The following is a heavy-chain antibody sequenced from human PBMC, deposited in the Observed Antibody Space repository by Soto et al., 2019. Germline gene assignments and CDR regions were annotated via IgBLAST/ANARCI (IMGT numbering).Heavy chain of an antibody. CDR1: GLNFNGYT. CDR2: IGDTGSST. D-gene: IGHD6-13*01. Sequence: GGSLRLSCATSGLNFNGYTMSWVRQAPGKGLEWVSAIGDTGSSTYYADSVKGRFTISRDNSKNTLYLQMNSLRAEDTAVYYCPKDPEGIAAAGPFDYWGQGTLVTVSS. CDR3: PKDPEGIAAAGPFDY. J-gene: IGHJ4*02. V-gene: IGHV3-23*01.